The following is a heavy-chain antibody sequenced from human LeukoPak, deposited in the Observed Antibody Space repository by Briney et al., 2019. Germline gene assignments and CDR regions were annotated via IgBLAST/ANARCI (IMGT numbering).Heavy chain of an antibody. CDR2: VYYSGST. Sequence: SETLSLTCTVSGDFITAYYWSWIRQPPGKGLEWIGYVYYSGSTEYNPSLRCRVTISLEMSKHQFSLNLTSVTAADTAVYYCASNTGTVFDYWGQGALVTVSS. V-gene: IGHV4-59*01. CDR1: GDFITAYY. J-gene: IGHJ4*02. D-gene: IGHD7-27*01. CDR3: ASNTGTVFDY.